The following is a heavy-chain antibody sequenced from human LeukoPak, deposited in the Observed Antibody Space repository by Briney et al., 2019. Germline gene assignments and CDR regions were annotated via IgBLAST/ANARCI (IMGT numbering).Heavy chain of an antibody. D-gene: IGHD3-22*01. Sequence: PGRSLRLSCAGSGFTFDDYSMHWVRQAPGKGLEWVSGISWNSGTITYADSVKGRFTISRDNAKNSLYLQMNRLRAEDTALYYCVKTLSGSSGYQRAFDIWGKGTMVTVSS. CDR3: VKTLSGSSGYQRAFDI. CDR2: ISWNSGTI. J-gene: IGHJ3*02. V-gene: IGHV3-9*01. CDR1: GFTFDDYS.